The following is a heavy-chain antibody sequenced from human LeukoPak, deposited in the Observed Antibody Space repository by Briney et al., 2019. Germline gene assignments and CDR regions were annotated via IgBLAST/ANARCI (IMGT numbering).Heavy chain of an antibody. CDR3: AKRTSSSGYFDY. Sequence: GGSLRLSCAASGFTFSSYAMSWVRQAPGKGLEWVSDISGSGSNTYYADSVKGRFTISRDNSKNMLYLQMNSLRAEDTAVYYCAKRTSSSGYFDYWGQGTLVTVSS. CDR2: ISGSGSNT. J-gene: IGHJ4*02. CDR1: GFTFSSYA. D-gene: IGHD6-6*01. V-gene: IGHV3-23*01.